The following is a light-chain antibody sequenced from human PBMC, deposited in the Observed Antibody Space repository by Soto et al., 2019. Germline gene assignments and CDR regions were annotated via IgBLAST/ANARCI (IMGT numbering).Light chain of an antibody. CDR3: SSYTNKDTLL. J-gene: IGLJ3*02. V-gene: IGLV2-14*03. Sequence: QSVLTQPASVSGSPGQSITISCTGTSSDVGGYDHVSWYQQHPGKAPKLIIYDVTVRPSGISRLFSGSKSDNPASLAVSGLQPEDEAEYYCSSYTNKDTLLFGGGTKLTVL. CDR2: DVT. CDR1: SSDVGGYDH.